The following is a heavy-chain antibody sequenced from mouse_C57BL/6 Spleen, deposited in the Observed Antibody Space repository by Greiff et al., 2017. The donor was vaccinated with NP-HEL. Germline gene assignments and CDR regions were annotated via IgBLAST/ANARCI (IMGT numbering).Heavy chain of an antibody. CDR2: ISYDGSN. V-gene: IGHV3-6*01. J-gene: IGHJ2*01. CDR3: AREELGPFDY. Sequence: EVKLQESGPGLVKPSQSLSLTCSVTGYSITSGYYWNWIRQFPGNKLEWMGYISYDGSNNYNPSLKNRISITRDTFKNQFFLKLNSVTTEDTATYYCAREELGPFDYWGQGTTLTVSS. CDR1: GYSITSGYY. D-gene: IGHD4-1*01.